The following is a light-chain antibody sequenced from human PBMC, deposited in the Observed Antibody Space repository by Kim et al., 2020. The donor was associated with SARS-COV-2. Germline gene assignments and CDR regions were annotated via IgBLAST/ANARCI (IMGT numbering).Light chain of an antibody. CDR2: GAS. J-gene: IGKJ4*01. CDR3: HQYNNWPLS. Sequence: SVPPGDRATLSCRASDTVVSSLAWYQQKPGQAPRLLIYGASTRATGAPARFSGSGYGTEFTLTISSLQSEDFAMYYCHQYNNWPLSFGGGTKVEI. V-gene: IGKV3-15*01. CDR1: DTVVSS.